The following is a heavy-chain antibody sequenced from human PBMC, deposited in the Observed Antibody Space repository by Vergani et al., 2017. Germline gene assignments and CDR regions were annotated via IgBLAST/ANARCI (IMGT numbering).Heavy chain of an antibody. CDR3: ARWGNEKRLDS. CDR2: ISGSGGNT. D-gene: IGHD1-1*01. CDR1: GFTFSSYA. J-gene: IGHJ5*01. V-gene: IGHV3-23*01. Sequence: EVQLLESGGDLVQPGGSLRLSCGASGFTFSSYAMTWVRQAPGKGLEWVSAISGSGGNTFYTDSVKGRFTISRDNSKDTLYLQMNSLRIEDTAVYYCARWGNEKRLDSWGQGTLVTVSS.